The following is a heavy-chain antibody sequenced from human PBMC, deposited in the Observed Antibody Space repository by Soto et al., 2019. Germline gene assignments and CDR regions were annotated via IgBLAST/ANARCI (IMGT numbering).Heavy chain of an antibody. CDR1: GGSFSGYY. CDR3: ARGPHFDY. CDR2: INHSGST. V-gene: IGHV4-34*01. Sequence: SETLSLTCAGYGGSFSGYYWSWIRQPPGKGLEWIGEINHSGSTNYNPSLKSRVTISVDTSKNQFSLKLSSVTAADTAVYYCARGPHFDYWGQGTLVTVSS. J-gene: IGHJ4*02.